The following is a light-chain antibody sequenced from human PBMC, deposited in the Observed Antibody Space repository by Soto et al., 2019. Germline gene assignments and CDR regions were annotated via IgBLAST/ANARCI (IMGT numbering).Light chain of an antibody. Sequence: QSVLTQPPSVSGAPGQRVTISCTGSSSNIGAGYDVHWYQQLPGTAPKLLIYGNSNRPSGVPDRFSASKSGTSASLAISGLRSEDEADYYCATWDDSFRGLFGGGTKVIVL. CDR3: ATWDDSFRGL. J-gene: IGLJ3*02. CDR1: SSNIGAGYD. V-gene: IGLV1-40*01. CDR2: GNS.